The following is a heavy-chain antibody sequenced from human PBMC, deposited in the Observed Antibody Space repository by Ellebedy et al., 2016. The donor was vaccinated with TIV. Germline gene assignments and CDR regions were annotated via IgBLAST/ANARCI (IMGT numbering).Heavy chain of an antibody. CDR2: LNPSGGST. CDR1: GYTFTKYY. CDR3: TCLQLGIADYFDY. Sequence: ASVKVSCKASGYTFTKYYMHWVRQAPGQGLEWMGMLNPSGGSTSYAKKFQGRVTMTRDTSTSTVYMELSSLRSEDTAVYYCTCLQLGIADYFDYWGQGALVTVSS. D-gene: IGHD6-13*01. J-gene: IGHJ4*02. V-gene: IGHV1-46*01.